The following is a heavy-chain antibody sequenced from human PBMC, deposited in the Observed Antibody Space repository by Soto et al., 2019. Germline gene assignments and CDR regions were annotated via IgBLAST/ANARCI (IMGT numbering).Heavy chain of an antibody. CDR3: ARQIQLWFTPTPYYYYGMDV. CDR1: GYSFTSYW. D-gene: IGHD5-18*01. J-gene: IGHJ6*02. Sequence: PGESLKISCKGSGYSFTSYWIGWVRQMPGKGLEWMGIIYPGDSDTRYSPSFQGQVTISADKSISTAYLQWSSPKASDTAMYYCARQIQLWFTPTPYYYYGMDVWGQGTTVTVSS. V-gene: IGHV5-51*01. CDR2: IYPGDSDT.